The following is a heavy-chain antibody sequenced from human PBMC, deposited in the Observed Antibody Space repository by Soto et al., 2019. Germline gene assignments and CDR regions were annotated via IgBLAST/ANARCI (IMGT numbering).Heavy chain of an antibody. CDR2: ISWNSGSI. V-gene: IGHV3-9*01. D-gene: IGHD1-7*01. CDR1: GFTFDDYA. CDR3: AILRGLRTPAY. Sequence: EVQLVESGGGLVQPGRSLRLSCAASGFTFDDYAMHWVRQAPGKGLEWVSGISWNSGSIGYADSVKGRFTISRDNAKNSLYLQMNSLRAEDTALYYCAILRGLRTPAYWGQGTLVTVSS. J-gene: IGHJ4*02.